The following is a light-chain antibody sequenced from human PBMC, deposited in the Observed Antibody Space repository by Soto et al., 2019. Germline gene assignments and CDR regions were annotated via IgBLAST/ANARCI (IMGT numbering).Light chain of an antibody. J-gene: IGLJ2*01. CDR3: GGWDDSLSGPV. CDR1: SSDVGGYDY. V-gene: IGLV2-14*01. CDR2: EVT. Sequence: QSALTQPASVSGSPGQSITISCTGTSSDVGGYDYVSWYQHHPGKAPKFMIYEVTNRPSGVSHRFSGSKSGNTASLTISGLQAEDEADYYCGGWDDSLSGPVFGGGTKLTVL.